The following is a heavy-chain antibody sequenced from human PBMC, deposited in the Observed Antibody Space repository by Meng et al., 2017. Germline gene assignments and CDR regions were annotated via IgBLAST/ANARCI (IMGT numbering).Heavy chain of an antibody. CDR2: IKQDGSEK. J-gene: IGHJ3*02. V-gene: IGHV3-7*01. D-gene: IGHD1-26*01. Sequence: GESLKISCAASGFTFSDYYMSWIRQAPGKGLEWVANIKQDGSEKYYVDSVKGRFTISRDNAKNSLYLQMNSLRAEDTAVYYCARDKRSKWELLHRDDAFDIWGQGTMVTVSS. CDR3: ARDKRSKWELLHRDDAFDI. CDR1: GFTFSDYY.